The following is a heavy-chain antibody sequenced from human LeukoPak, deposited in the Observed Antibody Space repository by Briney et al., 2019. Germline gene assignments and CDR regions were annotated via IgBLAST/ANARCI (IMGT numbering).Heavy chain of an antibody. CDR3: FRGLDW. V-gene: IGHV3-74*01. Sequence: GGSLRLSCAASGFTFSSDWMDRVRQAPGKGLVCVSYINGDGSATNYADSVRGRFTISRDNAKKTLYLQMNSLRDEVTAVYYCFRGLDWWGLGTLVTVSS. J-gene: IGHJ4*02. CDR2: INGDGSAT. CDR1: GFTFSSDW. D-gene: IGHD3-9*01.